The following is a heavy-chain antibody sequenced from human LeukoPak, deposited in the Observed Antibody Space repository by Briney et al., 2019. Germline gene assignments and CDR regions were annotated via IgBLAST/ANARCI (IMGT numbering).Heavy chain of an antibody. CDR2: TYYRSKWYN. Sequence: SQTLSLTCAISGDSVSSNSAAWNWIRQSPSRGLEWLGRTYYRSKWYNDYAVSVKSRITINPDTSKNQFSLQLNSVTPEDTAVYYCARDRSRYSSSWYRPTRHYFDYWGQGTLVTVSS. J-gene: IGHJ4*02. V-gene: IGHV6-1*01. D-gene: IGHD6-13*01. CDR1: GDSVSSNSAA. CDR3: ARDRSRYSSSWYRPTRHYFDY.